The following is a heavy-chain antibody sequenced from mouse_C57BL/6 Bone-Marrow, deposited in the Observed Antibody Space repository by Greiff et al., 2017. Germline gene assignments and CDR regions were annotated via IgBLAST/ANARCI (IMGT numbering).Heavy chain of an antibody. CDR3: AGCYYYEGYAMDY. Sequence: QVQLQQSGAELARPGASVKMSCKASGYTFTTYTMHWVKQRPGQGLEWIGYINPSSGYTKYNKKFKDKATLTADKSSSTAYMQRSSLTSEDSAVYYCAGCYYYEGYAMDYWGRGTSVTVSS. V-gene: IGHV1-4*01. CDR2: INPSSGYT. J-gene: IGHJ4*01. CDR1: GYTFTTYT. D-gene: IGHD1-1*01.